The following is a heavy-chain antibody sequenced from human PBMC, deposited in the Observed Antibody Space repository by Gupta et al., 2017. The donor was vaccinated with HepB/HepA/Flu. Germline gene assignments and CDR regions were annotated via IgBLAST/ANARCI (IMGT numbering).Heavy chain of an antibody. Sequence: EVQLVQSGAEVKKLGESLKIPCKGYGYSFTSYWNGWVRPMPGKGLEWMGIIYPGDSDTRDSPSFQGQVTISADKSISTAYLQWSSLKASDTAMYYCARRGKVPAATGDYFDYWGQGTLVTVSS. J-gene: IGHJ4*02. CDR2: IYPGDSDT. CDR1: GYSFTSYW. CDR3: ARRGKVPAATGDYFDY. V-gene: IGHV5-51*01. D-gene: IGHD2-2*01.